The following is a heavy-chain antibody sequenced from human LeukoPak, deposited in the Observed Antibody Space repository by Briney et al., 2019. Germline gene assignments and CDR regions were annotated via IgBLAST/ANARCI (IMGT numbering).Heavy chain of an antibody. CDR3: ARATVVTDWFDP. J-gene: IGHJ5*02. D-gene: IGHD4-23*01. V-gene: IGHV1-2*02. CDR1: GYTFTGHY. CDR2: INPNSGGT. Sequence: ASVKVSCKASGYTFTGHYMHWVRQAPGQGLEWMGWINPNSGGTNYAQKLQGRVTMTTDTSTSTAYMELRSLRSDDTAVYYCARATVVTDWFDPWGQGTLVTVS.